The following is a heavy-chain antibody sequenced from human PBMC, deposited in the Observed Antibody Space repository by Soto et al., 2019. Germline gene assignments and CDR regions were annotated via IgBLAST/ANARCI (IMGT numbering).Heavy chain of an antibody. Sequence: GSLKLSCAASGFTFSNAWMSWVRQAPGKGLEWVGRIKSKTDGGTTDYAAPVKGRFTISRDDSKNTLYLQMNSLKTEDTAVYYCTTGDYDILTGYGDDYWGQGTLVTVSS. CDR2: IKSKTDGGTT. V-gene: IGHV3-15*01. J-gene: IGHJ4*02. CDR1: GFTFSNAW. CDR3: TTGDYDILTGYGDDY. D-gene: IGHD3-9*01.